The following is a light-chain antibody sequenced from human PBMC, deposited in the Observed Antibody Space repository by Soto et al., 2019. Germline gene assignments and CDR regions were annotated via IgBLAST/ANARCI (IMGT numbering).Light chain of an antibody. CDR3: SSYTRSSTLEV. Sequence: QSVLTQPASVSGSPGQSITISCTGTSSDVGGYNYVSWYQQHPGKAPKLMIYDVCNRPSGVSNRFSGSKSGNTASLTISGLQAEDEADYYCSSYTRSSTLEVFGTGTKVTVL. V-gene: IGLV2-14*01. CDR2: DVC. J-gene: IGLJ1*01. CDR1: SSDVGGYNY.